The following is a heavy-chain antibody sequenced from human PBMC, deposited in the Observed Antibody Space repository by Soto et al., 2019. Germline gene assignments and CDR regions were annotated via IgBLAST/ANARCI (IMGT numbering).Heavy chain of an antibody. V-gene: IGHV3-13*01. Sequence: EVPLVESGGGLVQPGGSLRLSCAASGFTFSNYDMHWVRQVTGKGLEWVSGITTAGDTYYAGSVKGRFTISREKAKNSLYLQMNSLSAGDTAVYYCARELHGGSYGMDVWGQGTTVTVSS. CDR3: ARELHGGSYGMDV. CDR2: ITTAGDT. CDR1: GFTFSNYD. J-gene: IGHJ6*02.